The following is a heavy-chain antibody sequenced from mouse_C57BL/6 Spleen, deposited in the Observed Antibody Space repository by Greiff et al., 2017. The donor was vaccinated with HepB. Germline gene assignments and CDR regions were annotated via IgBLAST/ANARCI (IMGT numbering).Heavy chain of an antibody. CDR2: INPSSGYT. Sequence: VKLMESGAELARPGASVKMSCKASGYTFTSYTMHWVKQRPGQGLEWIGYINPSSGYTKYNQKFKDKATLTADKSSSTAYMQLSSLTSEDSAVYYCARVLGRGYFDYWGQGTTLTVSS. CDR1: GYTFTSYT. CDR3: ARVLGRGYFDY. J-gene: IGHJ2*01. V-gene: IGHV1-4*01. D-gene: IGHD4-1*01.